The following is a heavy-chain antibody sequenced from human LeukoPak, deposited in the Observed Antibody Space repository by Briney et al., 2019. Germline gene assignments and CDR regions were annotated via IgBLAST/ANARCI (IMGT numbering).Heavy chain of an antibody. CDR3: AREHPYYYDSSGTALMAEIKYYFDY. CDR1: GFTFSSYN. D-gene: IGHD3-22*01. V-gene: IGHV3-21*06. CDR2: ITSSSSYI. Sequence: GGSLRLSCAASGFTFSSYNMNWVRQAPGKGLEWVSSITSSSSYIYYADSVKGRFTISRDNAKNSLYLQMNSLRAEDTGVYYCAREHPYYYDSSGTALMAEIKYYFDYWGQGTLVTVSS. J-gene: IGHJ4*02.